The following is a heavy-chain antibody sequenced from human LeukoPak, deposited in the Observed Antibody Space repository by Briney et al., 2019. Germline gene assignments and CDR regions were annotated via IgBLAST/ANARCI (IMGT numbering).Heavy chain of an antibody. CDR1: GFTFSSYS. V-gene: IGHV3-48*04. D-gene: IGHD3-22*01. CDR2: ISSSSSTI. Sequence: GGSLRLSCAASGFTFSSYSMNWVRQAPGKGLEWVSYISSSSSTIYYADSVKGRFTISRDNAKNSLYLQMNSLRAEDTAVYYCAREFRYYYDSSGPDYWGQGTLVTVSS. CDR3: AREFRYYYDSSGPDY. J-gene: IGHJ4*02.